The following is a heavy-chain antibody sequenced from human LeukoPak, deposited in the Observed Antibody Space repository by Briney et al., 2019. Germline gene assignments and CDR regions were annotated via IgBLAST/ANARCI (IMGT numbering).Heavy chain of an antibody. CDR1: GFTFTDYS. D-gene: IGHD5-18*01. CDR2: ISSSSSYI. J-gene: IGHJ4*02. Sequence: GGSLRLSCAVSGFTFTDYSMNWVRQAPGKGLEWVSSISSSSSYIYYADSVKGRFTISRDNAKNSLYLQMNSLRAEDTAVYYCARGVDTAMALDYWGQGTLVTVSS. V-gene: IGHV3-21*01. CDR3: ARGVDTAMALDY.